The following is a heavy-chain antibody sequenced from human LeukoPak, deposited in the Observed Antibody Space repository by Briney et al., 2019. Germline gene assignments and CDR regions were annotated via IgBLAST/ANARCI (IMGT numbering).Heavy chain of an antibody. Sequence: GSLRLSCAASGFTFSSYSMNWIRQSPGKGPEWIGSIYYSGSTYYIASLKSRVTISLDTSKNQFSLKLSSVTAADTAVYYCARGSRWATATTDFDYWGQGTLVSVSS. CDR1: GFTFSSYS. D-gene: IGHD1-14*01. CDR3: ARGSRWATATTDFDY. V-gene: IGHV4-39*07. J-gene: IGHJ4*02. CDR2: IYYSGST.